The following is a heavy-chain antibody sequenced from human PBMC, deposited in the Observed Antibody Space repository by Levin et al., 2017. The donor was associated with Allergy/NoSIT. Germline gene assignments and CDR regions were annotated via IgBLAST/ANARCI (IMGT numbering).Heavy chain of an antibody. J-gene: IGHJ5*02. CDR2: ISANNGDT. CDR1: GYRFTSYR. V-gene: IGHV1-18*01. Sequence: ASVKVSCKASGYRFTSYRITWVRQAPGQGLECMGWISANNGDTHYVKKFQGRVTMTTDTSTTTAYMELTSLRPDDPAVYYCAGEVNYYDTSGYVDWFDPWGQGTLVTVSS. CDR3: AGEVNYYDTSGYVDWFDP. D-gene: IGHD3-22*01.